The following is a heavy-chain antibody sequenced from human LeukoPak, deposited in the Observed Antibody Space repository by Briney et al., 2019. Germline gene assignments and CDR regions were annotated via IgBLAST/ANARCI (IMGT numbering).Heavy chain of an antibody. CDR3: ARGPEVLWFGELFSAITKIVDI. CDR1: GYTFTSYA. CDR2: INAGNGNI. J-gene: IGHJ3*02. D-gene: IGHD3-10*01. V-gene: IGHV1-3*01. Sequence: GASVKVSCKASGYTFTSYAMHWVRQAPGQRLEWMGWINAGNGNIKYSQKFQGRVTITRDTSASTAYMELSSLRSEDTAVYYCARGPEVLWFGELFSAITKIVDIWGQGTMVTVSS.